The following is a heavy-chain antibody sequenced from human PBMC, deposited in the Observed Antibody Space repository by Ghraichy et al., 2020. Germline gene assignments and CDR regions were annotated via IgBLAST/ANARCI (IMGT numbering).Heavy chain of an antibody. CDR3: ARMTAGLLVAGWDRVRLPDY. D-gene: IGHD6-19*01. Sequence: SGPTLVKPTQTLTVTCGFSGFSLYTSGMCVTWIRQPPGKALEWLARIDWDDDKYYNPSLKTRLAISKDSSRNQVVLTMTNMDPADTATYYCARMTAGLLVAGWDRVRLPDYWGQGTLVTVSS. CDR1: GFSLYTSGMC. CDR2: IDWDDDK. V-gene: IGHV2-70*11. J-gene: IGHJ4*02.